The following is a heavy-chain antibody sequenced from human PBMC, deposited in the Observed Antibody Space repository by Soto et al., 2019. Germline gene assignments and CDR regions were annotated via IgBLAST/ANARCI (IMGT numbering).Heavy chain of an antibody. CDR2: IYPDDSDV. V-gene: IGHV5-51*01. CDR1: GYDFSTFW. Sequence: GESLKISCKASGYDFSTFWIAWVRQMPGRGLEWMGVIYPDDSDVTYSPSFQGQVTISVDKSMTTAYLHWSSLRASDTANYYCARNRNAGWFDPWGQGTPVTVSS. CDR3: ARNRNAGWFDP. J-gene: IGHJ5*02.